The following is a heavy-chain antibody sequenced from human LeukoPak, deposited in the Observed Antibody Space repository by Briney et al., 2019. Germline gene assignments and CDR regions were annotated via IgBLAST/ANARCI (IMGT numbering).Heavy chain of an antibody. CDR1: GFTFSSYA. V-gene: IGHV3-23*01. D-gene: IGHD3-10*01. CDR3: TKDHGSYGSGSLLFDY. CDR2: VSGSGVST. Sequence: PGGSPRLSCAASGFTFSSYAMDWVRQAPGKGLEWVASVSGSGVSTYYADSVKGRFTISRDNSRNTLYLQMNSLRAEDTAAYYCTKDHGSYGSGSLLFDYWGQGTLVTVSS. J-gene: IGHJ4*02.